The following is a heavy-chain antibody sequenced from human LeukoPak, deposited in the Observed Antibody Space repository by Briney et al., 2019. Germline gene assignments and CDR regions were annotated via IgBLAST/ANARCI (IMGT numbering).Heavy chain of an antibody. CDR2: LSYDGGNK. CDR3: ARVPSYSSGWSADY. V-gene: IGHV3-30*03. Sequence: GGSLRLSCAASGFTFSSYAMHWVRQAPGKGLEWVAVLSYDGGNKFYADSVKGRFTISRDNSKNTLYLQMNSLRAEDTAVYYCARVPSYSSGWSADYWGQGTLVTVSS. J-gene: IGHJ4*02. CDR1: GFTFSSYA. D-gene: IGHD6-19*01.